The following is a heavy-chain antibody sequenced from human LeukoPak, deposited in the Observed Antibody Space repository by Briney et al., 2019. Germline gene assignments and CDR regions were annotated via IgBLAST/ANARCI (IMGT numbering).Heavy chain of an antibody. CDR1: GFSVSSNY. CDR2: LCSAGST. J-gene: IGHJ4*02. V-gene: IGHV3-53*01. D-gene: IGHD6-19*01. Sequence: AGGSLRLSCAASGFSVSSNYMIWVRQAPGKGLEWVSVLCSAGSTYFADSVKGRFTISRDNSKNTLYLQMNSLKPEDTAVYYCASGGDPQWLVHGEYWGQGTLVTVSS. CDR3: ASGGDPQWLVHGEY.